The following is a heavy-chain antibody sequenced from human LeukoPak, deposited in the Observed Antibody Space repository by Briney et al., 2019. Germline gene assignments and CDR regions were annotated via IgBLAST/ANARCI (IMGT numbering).Heavy chain of an antibody. CDR1: GFTFSSYA. Sequence: GGSLRLSCAASGFTFSSYAMHWVRQAPGKGLEYVSAISSNGGSTYYANSVKGRFTISRDNSKNTLYLQMGSLRAEDMAVYYCARGDYFDHQSRRFNPWGQGTLVTVSS. V-gene: IGHV3-64*01. D-gene: IGHD3-9*01. J-gene: IGHJ5*02. CDR2: ISSNGGST. CDR3: ARGDYFDHQSRRFNP.